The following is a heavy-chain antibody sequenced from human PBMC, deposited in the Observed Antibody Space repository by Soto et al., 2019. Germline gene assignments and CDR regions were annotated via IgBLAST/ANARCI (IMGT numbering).Heavy chain of an antibody. CDR2: VYYSGNT. CDR3: ARLISVQWLAPPNFDY. D-gene: IGHD6-19*01. CDR1: GGSISSSSYY. Sequence: QLQLQESGPGLVKPSETLSLTCTVSGGSISSSSYYWGWIRQPPGKGLEWIGSVYYSGNTYYNPSLKSRVTISVDTSKNHFSLKLSSVTAADTAVYYCARLISVQWLAPPNFDYWGQGTLVTVSS. J-gene: IGHJ4*02. V-gene: IGHV4-39*02.